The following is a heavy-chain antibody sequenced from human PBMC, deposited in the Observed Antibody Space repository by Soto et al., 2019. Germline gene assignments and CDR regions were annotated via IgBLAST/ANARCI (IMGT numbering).Heavy chain of an antibody. V-gene: IGHV4-59*01. CDR3: VRVGGYYGDYPNFGY. Sequence: SETLSLTCSVSGSSISPYYWSWLRQPPGEGLQWIGYIHYSGSTRYNPSLRGRVTISVDTSKNQFSLRLNSVTAADTAVYFCVRVGGYYGDYPNFGYWGQGTLVTVSS. J-gene: IGHJ4*02. CDR1: GSSISPYY. D-gene: IGHD4-17*01. CDR2: IHYSGST.